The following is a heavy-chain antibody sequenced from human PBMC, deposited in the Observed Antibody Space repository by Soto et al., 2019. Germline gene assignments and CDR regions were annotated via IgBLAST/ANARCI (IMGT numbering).Heavy chain of an antibody. CDR1: GITFSSYA. Sequence: GSLRLSCAASGITFSSYAMSWVRQSPVKGLEWIGSCHNSGVTYYNPSLKSRATVDMSKNQISLKLSSVTAADTALYYCATTSSGYPYWGQGTLVTVSS. J-gene: IGHJ4*02. D-gene: IGHD3-22*01. CDR3: ATTSSGYPY. V-gene: IGHV4-39*01. CDR2: CHNSGVT.